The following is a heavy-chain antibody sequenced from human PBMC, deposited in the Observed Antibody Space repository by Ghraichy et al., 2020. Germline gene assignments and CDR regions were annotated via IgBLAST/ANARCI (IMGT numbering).Heavy chain of an antibody. CDR1: GFTFSDHT. CDR2: IGSRNSYI. Sequence: GESLNISCAASGFTFSDHTVNWVRQAPGKGLEWVSAIGSRNSYIFYADSVQGRFTISRDDTRNSLYLQMNGLRAEETAMYYCARGVNHAFDIWGQGTMVTVSS. V-gene: IGHV3-21*01. J-gene: IGHJ3*02. CDR3: ARGVNHAFDI.